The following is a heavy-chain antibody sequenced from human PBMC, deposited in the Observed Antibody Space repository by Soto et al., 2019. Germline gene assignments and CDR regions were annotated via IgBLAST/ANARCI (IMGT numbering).Heavy chain of an antibody. CDR3: CHTWV. CDR2: INEDGSEE. D-gene: IGHD1-26*01. CDR1: GFSISDYW. Sequence: ESGGGLVQPGGSLRLSCAASGFSISDYWMSWVRQAPGKGLEWVGNINEDGSEENYVDSVKGRFTISRDNARNSLYLQMNRLRVEDTAVYYCCHTWVGGQGTLVTVSS. J-gene: IGHJ4*02. V-gene: IGHV3-7*01.